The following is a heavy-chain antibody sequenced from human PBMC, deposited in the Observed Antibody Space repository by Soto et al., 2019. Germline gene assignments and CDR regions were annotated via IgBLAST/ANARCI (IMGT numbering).Heavy chain of an antibody. D-gene: IGHD4-17*01. CDR2: IFHSGST. J-gene: IGHJ4*02. Sequence: QVQLQESGPGLVKPSQTLSLTCTVSGGSIRSADYYWSWIRQPPGKGLEWIGYIFHSGSTHYNPSRGSRGTISLDVSKTQFSLRLSSGTASDTAVYYCATLDDGDYAFDCWGQGILVTVSS. CDR3: ATLDDGDYAFDC. V-gene: IGHV4-30-4*01. CDR1: GGSIRSADYY.